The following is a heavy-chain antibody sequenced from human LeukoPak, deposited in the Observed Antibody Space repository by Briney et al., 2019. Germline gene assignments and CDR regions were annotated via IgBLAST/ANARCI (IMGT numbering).Heavy chain of an antibody. V-gene: IGHV1-18*04. D-gene: IGHD3-10*01. CDR2: SSDYNGHK. CDR1: GYTFTGYG. J-gene: IGHJ4*02. Sequence: GASVKVSCKASGYTFTGYGISWVRQAPGQGLEWMGWSSDYNGHKNYAQRLQGRATMTTDTSTNIAYIELRSLIPDDTAVYYCARDRYGTGSYDYWGQGTLVAVSS. CDR3: ARDRYGTGSYDY.